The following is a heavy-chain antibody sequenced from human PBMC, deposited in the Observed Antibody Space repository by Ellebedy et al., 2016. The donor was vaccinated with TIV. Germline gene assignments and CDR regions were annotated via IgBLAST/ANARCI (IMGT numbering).Heavy chain of an antibody. D-gene: IGHD3-22*01. Sequence: SGPTLVXPTQTLTLTCTFSGFSLSTSGMCVSWIRQPPGKALEWLALIDWDDDKYYSTSLKTRLTISKDTSKNQVVLTMTNMDPVDTATYYCARILEYSSGYSPFDYWGQGTLVTVSS. CDR2: IDWDDDK. CDR3: ARILEYSSGYSPFDY. V-gene: IGHV2-70*01. CDR1: GFSLSTSGMC. J-gene: IGHJ4*02.